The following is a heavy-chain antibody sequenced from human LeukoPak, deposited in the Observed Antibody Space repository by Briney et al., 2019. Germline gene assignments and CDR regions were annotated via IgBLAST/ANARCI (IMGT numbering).Heavy chain of an antibody. CDR2: ISGRGGST. J-gene: IGHJ6*02. Sequence: GGSLRLSCAASGFTFTNYAMTWVRQAPGKGLEWVSAISGRGGSTYYADSVKGRFTISRDNSKNTLYLQMNSLRAEDTAVYYCAKDSGGYDPNYYYCYGMDVWGQGTTVTVSS. D-gene: IGHD5-12*01. CDR1: GFTFTNYA. CDR3: AKDSGGYDPNYYYCYGMDV. V-gene: IGHV3-23*01.